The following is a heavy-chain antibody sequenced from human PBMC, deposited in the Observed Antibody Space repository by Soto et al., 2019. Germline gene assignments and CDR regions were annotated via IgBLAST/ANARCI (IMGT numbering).Heavy chain of an antibody. CDR2: IKQDGGEK. Sequence: EVQLVESGGGLVQPGGSLRLSCAASGFTFSSYWMSWVRQAPGKGLEWVANIKQDGGEKYYVDSVEGRFTISRDNAKNSLYLQMISLRAEGTAVDFCARDGVLFMGVWGQGTTVTVSS. V-gene: IGHV3-7*01. CDR3: ARDGVLFMGV. J-gene: IGHJ6*01. CDR1: GFTFSSYW. D-gene: IGHD2-8*02.